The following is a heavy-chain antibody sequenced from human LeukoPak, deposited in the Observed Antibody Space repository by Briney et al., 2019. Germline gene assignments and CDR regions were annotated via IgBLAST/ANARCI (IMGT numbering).Heavy chain of an antibody. CDR2: ISGSGGST. D-gene: IGHD3-22*01. J-gene: IGHJ4*02. Sequence: GGSLRLSCADSGFTFSSYAMSWVRQAPGKGLEWVSAISGSGGSTYYADSVKGRFTISRDNSKNTLYLQMNSLRAEDTAVYYCAKVNYYDSSGSNVDYWGQGTLVTVSS. V-gene: IGHV3-23*01. CDR1: GFTFSSYA. CDR3: AKVNYYDSSGSNVDY.